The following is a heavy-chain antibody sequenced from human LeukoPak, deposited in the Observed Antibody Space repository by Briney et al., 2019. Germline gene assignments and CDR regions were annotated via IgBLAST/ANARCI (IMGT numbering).Heavy chain of an antibody. CDR2: INAGNGNT. CDR1: GYTFTSYA. D-gene: IGHD6-13*01. J-gene: IGHJ4*02. CDR3: ARAEGWQQLAYFDY. V-gene: IGHV1-3*01. Sequence: ASVKVSCKASGYTFTSYAMHWVRQAPGQRLEWMGWINAGNGNTKYSQKFQGRVTITRDTSASTAYMELSSLRSENTAVYYCARAEGWQQLAYFDYWGQGTLVTVSS.